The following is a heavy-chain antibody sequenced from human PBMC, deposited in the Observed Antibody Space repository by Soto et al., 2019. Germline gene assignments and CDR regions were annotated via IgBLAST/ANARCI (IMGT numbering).Heavy chain of an antibody. Sequence: GGSLRLSCAASGFTFSSYSMNWVRQAPGKGLEWVSSISSSSSYIYYADSVKGRFTISRDNAKNSLYLQMNSLRAEDTAVYYCAKGPRDIAAADISDYYYDRKDVWTQGTTVTVSA. D-gene: IGHD6-13*01. V-gene: IGHV3-21*01. CDR1: GFTFSSYS. J-gene: IGHJ6*01. CDR3: AKGPRDIAAADISDYYYDRKDV. CDR2: ISSSSSYI.